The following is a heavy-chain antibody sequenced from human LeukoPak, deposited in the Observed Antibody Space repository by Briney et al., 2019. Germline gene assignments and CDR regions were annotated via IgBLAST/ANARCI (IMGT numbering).Heavy chain of an antibody. D-gene: IGHD3-3*01. V-gene: IGHV3-23*01. Sequence: GGSLRLSCTASGFTFNSDAMNWVRQAPGKGLEWVATISGSGGSTYYTDSVKGRFTISRDNFKNMAFLQMNSLKAEDTATYYCAKDFYDFWSGFDYWGQGTLVTVSS. J-gene: IGHJ4*02. CDR2: ISGSGGST. CDR3: AKDFYDFWSGFDY. CDR1: GFTFNSDA.